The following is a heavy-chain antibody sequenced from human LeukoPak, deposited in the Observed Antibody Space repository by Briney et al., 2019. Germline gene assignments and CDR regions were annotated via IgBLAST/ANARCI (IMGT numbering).Heavy chain of an antibody. Sequence: ASVKVSCKASGYTFTSYGISWVRQAPGQGLEWMGWISAYNGNTNYAQKLQGRVTMTTDTSTSTAYMELRSLRSDDTAVYYCAREPCITMGRGVISGYYYYGMDVWDQTTTVTVS. CDR3: AREPCITMGRGVISGYYYYGMDV. V-gene: IGHV1-18*01. J-gene: IGHJ6*02. CDR1: GYTFTSYG. D-gene: IGHD3-10*01. CDR2: ISAYNGNT.